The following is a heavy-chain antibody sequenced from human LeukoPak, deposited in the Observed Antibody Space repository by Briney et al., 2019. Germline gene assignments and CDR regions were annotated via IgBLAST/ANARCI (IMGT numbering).Heavy chain of an antibody. V-gene: IGHV3-21*01. CDR1: GFTFSSYA. CDR3: ARAIAVAGMGDY. Sequence: GGSLRLSCAASGFTFSSYAMSWVRQAPGKGLEWVSSISTSHSYIYYADSLKGRFTISRDNAKNSLYLQMNSLRAEDTAVYYCARAIAVAGMGDYWGQGTLVTVSS. CDR2: ISTSHSYI. D-gene: IGHD6-19*01. J-gene: IGHJ4*02.